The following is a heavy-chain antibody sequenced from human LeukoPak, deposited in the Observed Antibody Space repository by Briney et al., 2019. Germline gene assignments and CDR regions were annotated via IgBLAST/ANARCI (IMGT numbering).Heavy chain of an antibody. J-gene: IGHJ4*02. V-gene: IGHV2-70*01. CDR1: GFSLSTSGMC. CDR2: IDWDDDK. CDR3: ARIPRDSSGYYQFDY. D-gene: IGHD3-22*01. Sequence: ESGPALVKPTQTLTLTCTFSGFSLSTSGMCVSWIRQPPGKALEWLALIDWDDDKYYSTSLKIRLTISKDTSKNQVVLTVTNMDPVDTATYYCARIPRDSSGYYQFDYWGQGTLVTVSS.